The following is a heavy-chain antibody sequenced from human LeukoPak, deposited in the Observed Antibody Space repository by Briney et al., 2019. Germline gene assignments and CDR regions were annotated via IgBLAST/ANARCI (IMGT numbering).Heavy chain of an antibody. Sequence: SETLSLTCTVYGVAISSDNFYWGGVRQPPGKGLEWGGSINYSGTTYYHPSLRTRVSISVDTSRTQFFLRLNSVTAADTAVYYCARLFDSWGQGILVTVSS. CDR3: ARLFDS. CDR2: INYSGTT. CDR1: GVAISSDNFY. V-gene: IGHV4-39*01. J-gene: IGHJ4*02.